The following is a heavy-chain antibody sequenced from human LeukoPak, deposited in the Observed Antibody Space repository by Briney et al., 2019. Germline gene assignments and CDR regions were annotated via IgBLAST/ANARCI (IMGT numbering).Heavy chain of an antibody. CDR3: TRHTGYISGQYSNYEDS. J-gene: IGHJ4*02. V-gene: IGHV4-39*01. CDR2: IYYSGST. Sequence: SETLSLTCPVYAGSIRISSYEWGWLRQSPGKGLEWIGSIYYSGSTYYKPSLKTRVTISVDTSKDQFYLKLSSVTAADTALYYCTRHTGYISGQYSNYEDSWGQGTLVTVSS. CDR1: AGSIRISSYE. D-gene: IGHD4-11*01.